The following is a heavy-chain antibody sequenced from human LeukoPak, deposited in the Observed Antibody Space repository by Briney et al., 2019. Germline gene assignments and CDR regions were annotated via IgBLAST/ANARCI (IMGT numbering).Heavy chain of an antibody. J-gene: IGHJ3*02. V-gene: IGHV4-59*01. Sequence: PSETLSLTCTVSGGSISSYYWSWIRQPPGKGLEWIGYIYYSGSTNYNPSLKSRVTISVDTSKNQFSLKLSSVTAADTAVYYCARAGYDTATGYCGAFDIWGQGTMVTVSS. CDR1: GGSISSYY. CDR3: ARAGYDTATGYCGAFDI. D-gene: IGHD3-9*01. CDR2: IYYSGST.